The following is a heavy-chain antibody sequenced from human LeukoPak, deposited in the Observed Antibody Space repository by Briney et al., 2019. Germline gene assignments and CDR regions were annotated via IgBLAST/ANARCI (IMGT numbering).Heavy chain of an antibody. V-gene: IGHV3-48*01. CDR2: ISSSSSTI. CDR3: ARALSGSRAEYFQH. D-gene: IGHD3-10*01. J-gene: IGHJ1*01. Sequence: GGSLRLSCAASGFTFSSYSMNWVRQAPGKGLEWVSYISSSSSTIYYADSVKGRFTISRDNAKNSLYLQMSSLRAEETAVYYCARALSGSRAEYFQHWGQGTLVTVSS. CDR1: GFTFSSYS.